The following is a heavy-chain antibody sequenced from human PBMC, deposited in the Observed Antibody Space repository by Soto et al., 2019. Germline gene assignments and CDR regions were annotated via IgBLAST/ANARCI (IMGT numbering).Heavy chain of an antibody. J-gene: IGHJ6*02. CDR2: IYDTGISGYTPST. V-gene: IGHV4-59*01. Sequence: QVQLQESGPRLVKPSATLSLTCTVSGGSITSSYWSWIRRPPGKGLEWIAYIYDTGISGYTPSTSYNPSLKSRVTMSVDTSNSQFSLQLTSVTAADTAVYYCARGEDAFFYYGLDVWGQGITVTVSS. CDR1: GGSITSSY. CDR3: ARGEDAFFYYGLDV.